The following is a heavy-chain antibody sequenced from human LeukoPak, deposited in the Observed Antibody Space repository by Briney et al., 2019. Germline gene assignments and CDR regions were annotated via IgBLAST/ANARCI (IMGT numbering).Heavy chain of an antibody. CDR1: GYTFIDYY. CDR2: ISAYNSNT. CDR3: ARVPTDTAMDFDY. J-gene: IGHJ4*02. Sequence: VASVKVSCKASGYTFIDYYIHWVRQAPGQGLEWMGWISAYNSNTNYAQKLQGRVTMTTDTSTSTAYMELRSLRSDDTAVYYCARVPTDTAMDFDYWGQGTLVTVSS. D-gene: IGHD5-18*01. V-gene: IGHV1-18*04.